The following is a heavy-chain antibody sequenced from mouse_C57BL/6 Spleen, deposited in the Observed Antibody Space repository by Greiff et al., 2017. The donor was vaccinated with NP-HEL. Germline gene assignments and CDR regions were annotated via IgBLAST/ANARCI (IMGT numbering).Heavy chain of an antibody. CDR2: LAPNSGGT. J-gene: IGHJ2*01. CDR3: SRSYYGSSWYYFDY. Sequence: VQLQQPGAELVKPGASVKLSCKASGYTFTSYWMHWVQQRPGRGLEWIGRLAPNSGGTKYNEKFKSKATLTVDKPSSTAYMQLSSLTSKNSAVFDWSRSYYGSSWYYFDYWGQGTTLTVSS. D-gene: IGHD1-1*01. CDR1: GYTFTSYW. V-gene: IGHV1-72*01.